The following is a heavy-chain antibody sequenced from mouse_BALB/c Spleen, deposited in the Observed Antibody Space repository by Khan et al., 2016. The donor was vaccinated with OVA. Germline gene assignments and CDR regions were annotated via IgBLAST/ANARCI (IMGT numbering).Heavy chain of an antibody. CDR3: ARNQGGYYGSSAGFAY. V-gene: IGHV2-4-1*01. D-gene: IGHD1-1*01. CDR1: GFSLTSYG. J-gene: IGHJ3*01. Sequence: QVQLKQSGPGLLQPSQSLSITCTVSGFSLTSYGVHWVRQSPGKGLEWLGVIWSGGSTDYNAAFISRLSISKDNSKSQVFFKMNSLQADDTAIYYCARNQGGYYGSSAGFAYWGQGTLVTVSA. CDR2: IWSGGST.